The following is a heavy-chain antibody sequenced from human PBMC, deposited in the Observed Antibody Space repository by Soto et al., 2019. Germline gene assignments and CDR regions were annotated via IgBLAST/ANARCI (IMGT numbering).Heavy chain of an antibody. J-gene: IGHJ6*02. CDR1: GFTFSSYG. V-gene: IGHV3-33*01. D-gene: IGHD3-3*01. CDR2: IWYDGSNK. CDR3: ARDDFEKTYYDFWSGPHYYYGMDV. Sequence: GSLRLSCAASGFTFSSYGMHWVRQAPGKGLEWVAVIWYDGSNKYYADSVKGRFTISRDNSKNTLYLQMNSLRAEDTAVYYCARDDFEKTYYDFWSGPHYYYGMDVWGQGTTVTVSS.